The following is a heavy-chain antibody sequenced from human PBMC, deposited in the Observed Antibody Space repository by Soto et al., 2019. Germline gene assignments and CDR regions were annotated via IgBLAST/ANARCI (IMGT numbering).Heavy chain of an antibody. CDR3: ARGGTAMVRAEPTIDY. D-gene: IGHD5-18*01. CDR1: GGSISSYY. Sequence: SETLSLTCTVSGGSISSYYWSWIRQPPGKGLEWIGYIYYSGSTNYNPSLKSRVTISVDTSKNQFSLKLSSVTAADTAVYYCARGGTAMVRAEPTIDYWGQGTLATVSS. J-gene: IGHJ4*02. V-gene: IGHV4-59*01. CDR2: IYYSGST.